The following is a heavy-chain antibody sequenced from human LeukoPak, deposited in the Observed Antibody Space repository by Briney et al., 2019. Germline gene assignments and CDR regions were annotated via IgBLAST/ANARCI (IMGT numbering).Heavy chain of an antibody. CDR1: GGTFSSYA. J-gene: IGHJ4*02. V-gene: IGHV1-69*05. CDR3: ARSAHYSNYFDY. Sequence: GASVKVSCKASGGTFSSYAISWVRQAPGQGLEWMGGIIPIFGTAIYAQKFQGRVTITTDASTSTAYMELSSLRSEDTAVCYCARSAHYSNYFDYWLEGSLLGVS. CDR2: IIPIFGTA. D-gene: IGHD4-11*01.